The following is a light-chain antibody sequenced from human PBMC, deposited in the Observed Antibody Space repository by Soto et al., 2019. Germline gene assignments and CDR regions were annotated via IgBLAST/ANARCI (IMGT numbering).Light chain of an antibody. CDR2: GAS. CDR1: QSVSSTY. V-gene: IGKV3-20*01. CDR3: QRYDISPFP. J-gene: IGKJ2*01. Sequence: EIVLTQSPGTLSLSPGERATLSCRASQSVSSTYLAWYQQKPGQDPRLLIYGASSRATGIPDRFSGSGSGTDFTLTISRLEPEDFAVYYCQRYDISPFPFGQGTKLEIK.